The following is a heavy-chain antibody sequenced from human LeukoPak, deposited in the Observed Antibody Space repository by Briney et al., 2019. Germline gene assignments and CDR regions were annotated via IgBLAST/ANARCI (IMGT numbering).Heavy chain of an antibody. J-gene: IGHJ4*02. D-gene: IGHD2-2*01. V-gene: IGHV3-48*04. CDR2: ISGSSSTI. CDR1: EFSLSSSN. Sequence: PGGSLRLSCAASEFSLSSSNMNWVRQAPGKGLEWISYISGSSSTIFYADSVKGRFIISRDNAKKSMYLQMNSLRADDTAVYYCARTYCSSTSCYVPDYWGQGTLVTVSS. CDR3: ARTYCSSTSCYVPDY.